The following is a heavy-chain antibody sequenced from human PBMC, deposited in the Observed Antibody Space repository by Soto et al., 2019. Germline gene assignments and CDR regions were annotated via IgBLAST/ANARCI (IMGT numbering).Heavy chain of an antibody. Sequence: QPGGSLRLSCAASGFTFSSYGMHWVRQAPGKGLEWVAVISYDGSNKYYADSVKGRFTISRDNSKNTLYLQMNSLRAEDTAVYYCAKDEGPYGLYGMDVWGQGTTVTVSS. V-gene: IGHV3-30*18. CDR1: GFTFSSYG. CDR3: AKDEGPYGLYGMDV. CDR2: ISYDGSNK. J-gene: IGHJ6*02. D-gene: IGHD4-17*01.